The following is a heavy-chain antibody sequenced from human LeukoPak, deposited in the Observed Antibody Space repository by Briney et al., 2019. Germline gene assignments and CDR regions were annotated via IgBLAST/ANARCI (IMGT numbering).Heavy chain of an antibody. Sequence: PGRSLRLSCGDSTFNFSDYGMHWVRQAPGKGLEWLALISYDGRTKFYADSLKGRFTISRDISKNTLYLQINSLRAEDTAVYYCAKDVARGYNPYYFDYWGQGTLVTVSS. V-gene: IGHV3-30*18. CDR3: AKDVARGYNPYYFDY. CDR1: TFNFSDYG. J-gene: IGHJ4*02. CDR2: ISYDGRTK. D-gene: IGHD5-24*01.